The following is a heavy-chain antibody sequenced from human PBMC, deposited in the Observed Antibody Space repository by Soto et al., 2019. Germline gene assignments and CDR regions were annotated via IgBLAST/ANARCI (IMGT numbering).Heavy chain of an antibody. D-gene: IGHD3-3*01. V-gene: IGHV3-23*01. CDR3: AKGSITIFGVATPGAFDI. CDR2: ISGSGGST. CDR1: GFTFSSYA. Sequence: GGSLRLSCAASGFTFSSYAMSWVRQAPGKGLEWVSAISGSGGSTYYADSVKGRFTISRDNSKNTLYLQMNSLRAEDTAVYYCAKGSITIFGVATPGAFDIWGQGTMVTVSS. J-gene: IGHJ3*02.